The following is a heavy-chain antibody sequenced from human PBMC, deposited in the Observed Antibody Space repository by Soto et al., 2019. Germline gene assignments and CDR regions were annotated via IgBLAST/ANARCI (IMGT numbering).Heavy chain of an antibody. CDR1: GFTFSSYA. CDR2: MSYDGSNK. J-gene: IGHJ2*01. Sequence: QVQLVESGGGVVQPGRSLRLSCAASGFTFSSYAMHWVRRAPGKGLEWMAVMSYDGSNKYYADSVKGRFTISRDNSKNTLYLQMNSLRAEDTAVYYCAKDHYTVTGNYWYFDLWGRGTLVTVSS. CDR3: AKDHYTVTGNYWYFDL. D-gene: IGHD4-17*01. V-gene: IGHV3-30*04.